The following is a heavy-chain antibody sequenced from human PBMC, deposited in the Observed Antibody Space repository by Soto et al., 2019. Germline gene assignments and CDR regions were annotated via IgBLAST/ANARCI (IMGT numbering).Heavy chain of an antibody. Sequence: SETLSLTCTLSGGSVSSGIYYWSWIRPPPGKGLEWIGCIYYSGSTNYNPSLKSRVTISVDTSKNQFSLKLSSVTAADTAAYYCVRLSTFGGVLGAFDIWGQGTMVIVS. D-gene: IGHD3-16*01. V-gene: IGHV4-61*01. CDR2: IYYSGST. J-gene: IGHJ3*02. CDR1: GGSVSSGIYY. CDR3: VRLSTFGGVLGAFDI.